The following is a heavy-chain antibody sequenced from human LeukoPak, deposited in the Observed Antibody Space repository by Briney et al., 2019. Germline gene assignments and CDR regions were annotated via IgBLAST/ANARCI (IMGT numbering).Heavy chain of an antibody. Sequence: RGSLRLSCAASGFTFSSYAWSWVRQAPGKGLEWVSAISGSGGSTYYADSVKGRFTISRDNSKNTLYLQMNSLRAEDAAVYYCARLEVAVGSEYFHHWGQGTLVTVSS. CDR1: GFTFSSYA. D-gene: IGHD6-19*01. CDR2: ISGSGGST. CDR3: ARLEVAVGSEYFHH. J-gene: IGHJ1*01. V-gene: IGHV3-23*01.